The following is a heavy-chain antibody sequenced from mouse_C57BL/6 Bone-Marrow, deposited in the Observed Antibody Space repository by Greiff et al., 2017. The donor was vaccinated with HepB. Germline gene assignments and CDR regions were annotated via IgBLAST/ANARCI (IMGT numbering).Heavy chain of an antibody. D-gene: IGHD1-1*01. Sequence: EVNVVESGGGLVQPGGSLKLSCAASGFTFSDYYMYWVRQTPEKRLGWVAYISNGGGSTYYPDTVKGRFTISRDNAKNTLYLQMSRLKSEDTAMYYCARHTTVVATDYAMDYWGQGTSVTVSS. CDR1: GFTFSDYY. CDR2: ISNGGGST. CDR3: ARHTTVVATDYAMDY. V-gene: IGHV5-12*01. J-gene: IGHJ4*01.